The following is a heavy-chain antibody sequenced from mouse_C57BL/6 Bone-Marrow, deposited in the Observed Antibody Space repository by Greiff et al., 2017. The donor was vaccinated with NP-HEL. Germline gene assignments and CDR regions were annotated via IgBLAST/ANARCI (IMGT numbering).Heavy chain of an antibody. Sequence: EVHLVESGGGLVQPGGSLKLSCAASGFTFSDYYMYWVRQTPEKRLEWVAYISNGGGSTYYPDTVKGRFTISRDNAKNTLYLQMSRLKSEDTAMYYCARQNYYSNWFAYWGQGTLVTVSA. J-gene: IGHJ3*01. CDR2: ISNGGGST. D-gene: IGHD2-5*01. CDR1: GFTFSDYY. V-gene: IGHV5-12*01. CDR3: ARQNYYSNWFAY.